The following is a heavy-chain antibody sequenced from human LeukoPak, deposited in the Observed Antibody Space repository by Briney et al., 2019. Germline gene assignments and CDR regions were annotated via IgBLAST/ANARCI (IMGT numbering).Heavy chain of an antibody. D-gene: IGHD3-16*01. Sequence: GGSLRLSCAASGFTFSSYEMNWVRQAPGKGLEWVSYISTSGNSIYYADSVKGRFTISRDNAKNSLFLQMNSLRAEDTAVYYCARDLGVDAFDIWGQGTMVTVSS. J-gene: IGHJ3*02. V-gene: IGHV3-48*03. CDR3: ARDLGVDAFDI. CDR2: ISTSGNSI. CDR1: GFTFSSYE.